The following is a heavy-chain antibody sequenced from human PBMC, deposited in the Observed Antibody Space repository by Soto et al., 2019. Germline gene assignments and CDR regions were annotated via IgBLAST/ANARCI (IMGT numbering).Heavy chain of an antibody. J-gene: IGHJ4*02. Sequence: QVQLVQSGAEVKKPGASVKVSCKASGYTFTSYDINWVRQATGQGLEWMGWMNPNSGNTGYAQNFQXXASMTRNTSTSTAYMELSSLRSEDTAVYYCARSTNDYGDRHGGQGTLVTVSS. D-gene: IGHD4-17*01. V-gene: IGHV1-8*01. CDR2: MNPNSGNT. CDR1: GYTFTSYD. CDR3: ARSTNDYGDRH.